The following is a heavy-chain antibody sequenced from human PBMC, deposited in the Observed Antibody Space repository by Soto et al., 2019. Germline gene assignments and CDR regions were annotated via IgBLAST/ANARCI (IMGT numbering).Heavy chain of an antibody. CDR3: HGSGYYEAFDY. Sequence: GGSLRLSCAASGFTFSSYGMHWVRQAPGKGLEWVAVISYDGSNKYYADSVKGRFTISRDNSKNTLYLQMNSLRAEDTAVYYCHGSGYYEAFDYWGQGTLVTVSS. D-gene: IGHD3-22*01. V-gene: IGHV3-30*03. CDR2: ISYDGSNK. CDR1: GFTFSSYG. J-gene: IGHJ4*01.